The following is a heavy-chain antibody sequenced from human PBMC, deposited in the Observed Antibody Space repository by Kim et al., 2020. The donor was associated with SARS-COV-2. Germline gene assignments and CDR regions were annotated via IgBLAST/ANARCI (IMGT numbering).Heavy chain of an antibody. D-gene: IGHD1-26*01. CDR2: IYYSGST. Sequence: SETLSLTCTVSGGSISSYYWSWIRQPPGKGLEWIGYIYYSGSTNYNPSLKSRVTISVDTSKNQFSLKLSSVTAADTAVYYCARHRAFGWEHTGAFDIWGQGTMVTVSS. CDR3: ARHRAFGWEHTGAFDI. J-gene: IGHJ3*02. CDR1: GGSISSYY. V-gene: IGHV4-59*08.